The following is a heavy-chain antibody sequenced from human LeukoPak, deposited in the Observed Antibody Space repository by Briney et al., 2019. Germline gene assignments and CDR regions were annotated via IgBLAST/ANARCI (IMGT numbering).Heavy chain of an antibody. V-gene: IGHV3-7*01. D-gene: IGHD6-25*01. CDR3: ARRGSGSAFDV. CDR2: TNQDGSEK. Sequence: PGGSLRLSCATSGFTFSSYWSCVRQAPGKGLEWVANTNQDGSEKYYVDSVKGRFTISRDNAKNSLYLQMNSLRVEDTAIYYCARRGSGSAFDVWGQGTMVTVSS. CDR1: GFTFSSYW. J-gene: IGHJ3*01.